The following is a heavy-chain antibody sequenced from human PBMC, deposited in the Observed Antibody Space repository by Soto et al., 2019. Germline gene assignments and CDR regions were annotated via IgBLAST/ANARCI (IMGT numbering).Heavy chain of an antibody. CDR1: GFTFDDYA. CDR3: ASSRGRGDFWSGYVACDI. CDR2: VSWNSGSE. V-gene: IGHV3-9*01. J-gene: IGHJ3*02. Sequence: EVQLVESGGGLVQPGRSLRLSCAASGFTFDDYAMHWVRQAPGKGLEWVSGVSWNSGSEGYADTVKGRFTLSRDNVNRSLHLQMNSLEPEDTAVYFCASSRGRGDFWSGYVACDIWGQGTMVTVS. D-gene: IGHD3-3*01.